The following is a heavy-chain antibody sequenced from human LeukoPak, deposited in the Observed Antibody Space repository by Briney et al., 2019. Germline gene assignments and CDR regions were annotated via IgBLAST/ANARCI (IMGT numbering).Heavy chain of an antibody. V-gene: IGHV4-34*01. CDR2: INHSGST. CDR3: ARGRGCSGGSCYSPVIAYYYYYYGMDV. D-gene: IGHD2-15*01. CDR1: GGSFSGYY. Sequence: SETLSLTCAVYGGSFSGYYWSWIRQPPGKGLEWIGEINHSGSTNYNPSLKSRVTISVDTSKNQFSLKLSSVTAADTAVYYCARGRGCSGGSCYSPVIAYYYYYYGMDVWGQGTTVTVSS. J-gene: IGHJ6*02.